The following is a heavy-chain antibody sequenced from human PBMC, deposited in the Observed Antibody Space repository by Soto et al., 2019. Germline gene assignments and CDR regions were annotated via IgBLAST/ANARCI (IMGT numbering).Heavy chain of an antibody. J-gene: IGHJ4*02. CDR3: ARDSGSSPPYYFDY. V-gene: IGHV4-30-2*01. CDR1: GGSISSGGYS. D-gene: IGHD1-26*01. Sequence: SETLSLTCAVSGGSISSGGYSWSWIRQPPGKGLEWIGYIYHSGSTYYNPSIQSRVTISVDRSKNQFSLKLSSVTAADTAVYYCARDSGSSPPYYFDYWGQGTLVTVSS. CDR2: IYHSGST.